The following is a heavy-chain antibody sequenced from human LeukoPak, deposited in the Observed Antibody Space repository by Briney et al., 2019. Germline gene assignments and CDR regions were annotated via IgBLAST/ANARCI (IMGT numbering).Heavy chain of an antibody. CDR1: GYSFTSYW. CDR2: IYPGDSDT. J-gene: IGHJ4*02. CDR3: ARQLYCSSTSCFPGGDY. V-gene: IGHV5-51*01. Sequence: GESLKISCKGSGYSFTSYWIGWVRQMPGKGLEWMGIIYPGDSDTRYSPSFQGQVTISADKSISTAYLQWSSLKAWDTAMYYCARQLYCSSTSCFPGGDYWGQGTLVTVSS. D-gene: IGHD2-2*01.